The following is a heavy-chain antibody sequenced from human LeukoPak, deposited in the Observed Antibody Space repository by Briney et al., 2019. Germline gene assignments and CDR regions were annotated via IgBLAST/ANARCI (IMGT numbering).Heavy chain of an antibody. D-gene: IGHD3-10*01. J-gene: IGHJ6*03. CDR3: ARDRFLWFGELLSNYYYYYMDV. CDR1: GYTFTSYY. CDR2: INPSGGST. V-gene: IGHV1-46*01. Sequence: ASVKVSCKASGYTFTSYYMHWVRQAPGQGLEWMGIINPSGGSTSYAQKFQGLVTMTRDMSTSTAYMELRSLRSDDTAVYYCARDRFLWFGELLSNYYYYYMDVWGKGTTVTISS.